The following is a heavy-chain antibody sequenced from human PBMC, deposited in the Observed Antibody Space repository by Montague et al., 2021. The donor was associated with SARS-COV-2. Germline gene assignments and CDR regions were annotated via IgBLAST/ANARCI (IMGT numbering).Heavy chain of an antibody. CDR1: GFSLSTPNVG. CDR3: AHLIRYYDIFTGIPFDY. Sequence: PALVKPTQTLTLTCTFSGFSLSTPNVGVGWIRQPPGKALEWVAVIYSNDEKRYSPSLRNRLTITKGTAKNQVVLSLTYVDPVDTATYYCAHLIRYYDIFTGIPFDYWGQGSQVTVSS. J-gene: IGHJ4*02. D-gene: IGHD3-9*01. V-gene: IGHV2-5*01. CDR2: IYSNDEK.